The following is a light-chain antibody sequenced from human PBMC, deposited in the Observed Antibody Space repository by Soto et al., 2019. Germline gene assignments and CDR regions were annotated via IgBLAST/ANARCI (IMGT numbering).Light chain of an antibody. CDR2: GAY. CDR3: QQYNNWPQT. CDR1: QSVSSN. V-gene: IGKV3-15*01. J-gene: IGKJ1*01. Sequence: EIVMRQSPATLSVSPGERATLSCRASQSVSSNLAWYQQKPGQAPRLLIYGAYTRATGIPARFSGSGSGTDFTLTISSLQSEDFAVYYCQQYNNWPQTFGQGTKVDI.